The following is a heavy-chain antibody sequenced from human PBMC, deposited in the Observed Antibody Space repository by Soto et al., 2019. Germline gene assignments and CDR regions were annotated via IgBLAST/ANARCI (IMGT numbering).Heavy chain of an antibody. V-gene: IGHV5-10-1*01. J-gene: IGHJ6*02. CDR1: GYSFTSYW. D-gene: IGHD6-19*01. CDR3: ARGVGIIAVAGPGYYGMDV. Sequence: GESLKISCKGSGYSFTSYWISWVRQMPGKGLEWMGRIDPSDSYTNYSPSFQGHVTISADKSISTAYLQWSSLKASDTAMYYCARGVGIIAVAGPGYYGMDVWGQGTTVTVSS. CDR2: IDPSDSYT.